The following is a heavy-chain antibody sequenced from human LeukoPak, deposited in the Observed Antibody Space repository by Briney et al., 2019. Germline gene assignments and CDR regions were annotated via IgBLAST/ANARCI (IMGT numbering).Heavy chain of an antibody. D-gene: IGHD1-26*01. CDR2: ISWNSGSI. CDR3: ARDLVDSGSPSPPGF. V-gene: IGHV3-9*01. Sequence: PGGSLRLSCAASGFTFDDYAMHWVRQAPGKGLEWVSGISWNSGSIGYADSVKGRFTISRDNAKNSLYLQMNSLRAEDTAVYYCARDLVDSGSPSPPGFWGQGTLVTVSS. J-gene: IGHJ4*02. CDR1: GFTFDDYA.